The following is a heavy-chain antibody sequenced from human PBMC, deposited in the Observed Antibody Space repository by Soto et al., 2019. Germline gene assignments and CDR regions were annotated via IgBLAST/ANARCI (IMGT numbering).Heavy chain of an antibody. CDR1: GGSFSGYY. CDR2: INHSGST. V-gene: IGHV4-34*01. D-gene: IGHD3-22*01. Sequence: SETLSLTCAVYGGSFSGYYWSWILQPPGKGLEWIGEINHSGSTNYNPSLKSRVTISIDTSKNQFSLKLSSVTATDTAVYYCASQHYYDSSGYCVVYWGQGTLVTVSS. CDR3: ASQHYYDSSGYCVVY. J-gene: IGHJ4*02.